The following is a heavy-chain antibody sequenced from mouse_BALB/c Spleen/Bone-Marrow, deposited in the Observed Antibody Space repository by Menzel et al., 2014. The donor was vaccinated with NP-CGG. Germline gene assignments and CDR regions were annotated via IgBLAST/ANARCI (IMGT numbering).Heavy chain of an antibody. V-gene: IGHV2-6-7*01. Sequence: VQLQQSGPGLVAPSQSLSITCTVSGFSLTGYGLNWVRQPPGKGLEWLGMIWGDGSTDYNSALKSRLSISTDNSKSQVFLKMNSLQTDDTARYYCASSTMITTGFAYWGQGTLVTVSA. CDR3: ASSTMITTGFAY. J-gene: IGHJ3*01. D-gene: IGHD2-4*01. CDR2: IWGDGST. CDR1: GFSLTGYG.